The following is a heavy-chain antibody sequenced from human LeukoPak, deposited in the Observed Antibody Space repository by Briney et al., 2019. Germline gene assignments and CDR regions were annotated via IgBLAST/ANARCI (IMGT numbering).Heavy chain of an antibody. CDR3: AKDIGGEMATISAFDY. D-gene: IGHD5-24*01. CDR2: ISWNSGSI. CDR1: GFTFDDYA. J-gene: IGHJ4*02. V-gene: IGHV3-9*01. Sequence: PAGGSLRLSCAASGFTFDDYAMHWGRQAPGKGLEWVSGISWNSGSIRYADSVKGRFTISRDNAKNSLYLQMNSLRAEDTALYYCAKDIGGEMATISAFDYWGQGTLVTVSS.